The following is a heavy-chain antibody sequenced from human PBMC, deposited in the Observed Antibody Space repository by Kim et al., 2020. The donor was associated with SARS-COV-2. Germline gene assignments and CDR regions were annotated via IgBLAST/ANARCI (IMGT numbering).Heavy chain of an antibody. Sequence: SETLSLTCTVSGDSISSGGYYWSWIRQHPGKGLEWIGYIYYSGSTYYNPSLKSRVTISVDTSKNQFSLKLSSVTAADTAVYYCARGYPGPLFYDSSGYYYRHYYYGMDVWGQGTTVTVSS. J-gene: IGHJ6*02. CDR2: IYYSGST. V-gene: IGHV4-31*03. CDR1: GDSISSGGYY. CDR3: ARGYPGPLFYDSSGYYYRHYYYGMDV. D-gene: IGHD3-22*01.